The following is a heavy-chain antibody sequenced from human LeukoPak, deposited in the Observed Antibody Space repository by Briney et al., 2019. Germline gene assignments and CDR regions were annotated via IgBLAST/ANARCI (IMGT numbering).Heavy chain of an antibody. Sequence: PGGSLRLSCAASGFTFNKYSMNWVRQAPGKGLEWVSSISTSSSYIYYADSVKGRFTISRDNAKNSLYLQMNSLRAEDTAVYYCARGCSYDSSGYTYWGQGTLVTVSS. CDR1: GFTFNKYS. J-gene: IGHJ4*02. CDR2: ISTSSSYI. V-gene: IGHV3-21*06. CDR3: ARGCSYDSSGYTY. D-gene: IGHD3-22*01.